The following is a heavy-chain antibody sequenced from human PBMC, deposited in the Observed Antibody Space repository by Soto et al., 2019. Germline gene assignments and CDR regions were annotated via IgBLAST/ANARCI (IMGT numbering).Heavy chain of an antibody. Sequence: GGSLRLSCAASGFTVINNYMSWVRQAPGKGLVWVSRINSDGSSTSYADSVKGRFTISRDNAKNTLYLQMNSLRAEDTAVYYCALSHTVTTDYWGQGTLVTVSS. CDR2: INSDGSST. J-gene: IGHJ4*02. CDR1: GFTVINNY. D-gene: IGHD4-17*01. V-gene: IGHV3-74*01. CDR3: ALSHTVTTDY.